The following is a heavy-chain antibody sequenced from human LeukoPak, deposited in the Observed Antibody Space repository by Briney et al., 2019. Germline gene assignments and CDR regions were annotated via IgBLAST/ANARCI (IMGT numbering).Heavy chain of an antibody. CDR1: GGSFSGYY. CDR2: INHSGST. J-gene: IGHJ4*02. V-gene: IGHV4-34*01. Sequence: SETLSLTCAVYGGSFSGYYWSWIRQPPGKGLEWIGEINHSGSTNYNPSLKSRVTISVDTSKNRFSLKLSSVTAADTAVYYCARESPRYDFWSGHGGIYYFDYWSQGTLVTVSS. CDR3: ARESPRYDFWSGHGGIYYFDY. D-gene: IGHD3-3*01.